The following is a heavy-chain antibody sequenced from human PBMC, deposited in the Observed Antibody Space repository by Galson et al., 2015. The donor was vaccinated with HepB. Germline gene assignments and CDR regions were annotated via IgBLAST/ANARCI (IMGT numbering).Heavy chain of an antibody. V-gene: IGHV3-30-3*01. CDR2: ISYDGSNK. CDR3: AGDLGSGSSEALYYYYGMDV. CDR1: GFTFSSYA. D-gene: IGHD3-10*01. J-gene: IGHJ6*02. Sequence: SLRLSCAASGFTFSSYAMHWVRQAPGKGLEWVAVISYDGSNKYYADSVKGRFTISRDNSKNTLYLQMNSLRAEDTAVYYCAGDLGSGSSEALYYYYGMDVWGQGTTVTVSS.